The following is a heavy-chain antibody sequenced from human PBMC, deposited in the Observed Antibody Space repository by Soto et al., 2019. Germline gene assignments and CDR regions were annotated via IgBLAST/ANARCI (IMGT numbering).Heavy chain of an antibody. Sequence: QVQLVQSGAEVKKPGASVKVSCKASGYTFTSYAMHWVRQAPGQRLEWMGWINAGNGNTKYSQKCQGRVTITRDTSASTAYMELGSLRSEDTAVCYCARGGSLYWYFDLWGRGTLVTVSS. CDR2: INAGNGNT. J-gene: IGHJ2*01. V-gene: IGHV1-3*01. CDR1: GYTFTSYA. CDR3: ARGGSLYWYFDL. D-gene: IGHD1-26*01.